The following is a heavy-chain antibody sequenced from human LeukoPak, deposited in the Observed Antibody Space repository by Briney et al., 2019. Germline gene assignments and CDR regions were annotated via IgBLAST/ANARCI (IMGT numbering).Heavy chain of an antibody. CDR3: ARDPRRITIFGVVIMGLDY. CDR1: GYTFTSYY. V-gene: IGHV1-46*01. D-gene: IGHD3-3*01. Sequence: ASVKVSCKASGYTFTSYYMHWVRQAPGQGLEWMGIINPSGGSTSYAQKFQGRVTMTRDTSTSTVYMELSSLRSEDTAVYYCARDPRRITIFGVVIMGLDYWGQGTLVTVSS. CDR2: INPSGGST. J-gene: IGHJ4*02.